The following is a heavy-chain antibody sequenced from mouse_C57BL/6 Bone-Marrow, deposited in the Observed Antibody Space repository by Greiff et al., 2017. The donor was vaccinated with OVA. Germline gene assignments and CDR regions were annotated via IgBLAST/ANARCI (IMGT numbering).Heavy chain of an antibody. Sequence: VKLMESGAELVRPGTSVKMSCKASGYTFTNYWIGWAKQRPGHGLEWIGDIYPGGGYTNYNEKFKGKATLTADKSSSTAYMQFSSLTSKDSAIYYCAREVRGYWYFDVWGTGTTVTVSS. CDR1: GYTFTNYW. J-gene: IGHJ1*03. CDR2: IYPGGGYT. D-gene: IGHD3-2*02. CDR3: AREVRGYWYFDV. V-gene: IGHV1-63*01.